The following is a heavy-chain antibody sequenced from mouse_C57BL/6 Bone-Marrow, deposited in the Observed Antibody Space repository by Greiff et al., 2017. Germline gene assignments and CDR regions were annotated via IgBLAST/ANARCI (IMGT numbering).Heavy chain of an antibody. Sequence: QVQLQQSGAELVRPGASVTLSCKASGYTFTDYEMHWVKQTPVHGLEWIGAIDPETGGTAYNQKFKGKAILTADKSSSPAYMELRSLTSEDSAVYYCTRGIYYGSSRYFDVWGTGTTVTVSS. V-gene: IGHV1-15*01. CDR2: IDPETGGT. CDR1: GYTFTDYE. CDR3: TRGIYYGSSRYFDV. D-gene: IGHD1-1*01. J-gene: IGHJ1*03.